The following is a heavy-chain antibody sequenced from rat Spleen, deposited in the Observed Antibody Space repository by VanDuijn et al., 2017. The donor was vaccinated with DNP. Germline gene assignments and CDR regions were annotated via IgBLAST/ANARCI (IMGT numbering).Heavy chain of an antibody. CDR3: ARQDPFDY. V-gene: IGHV5-22*01. CDR2: ISSEGSTT. CDR1: GFTFSDDY. Sequence: EVQLVESGGGLVQPGRSLKLSCAASGFTFSDDYMAWVRQTPKKGLEWVAAISSEGSTTYYGDSVKGRFAISRDNAKSTLYLQMNSLRSEDTATYYCARQDPFDYWGQGVMVTVSS. J-gene: IGHJ2*01.